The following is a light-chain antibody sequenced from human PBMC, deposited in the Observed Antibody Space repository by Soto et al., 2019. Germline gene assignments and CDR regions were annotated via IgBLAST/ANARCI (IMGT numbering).Light chain of an antibody. CDR3: QVWDSSGDHLGV. J-gene: IGLJ3*02. CDR2: YDR. V-gene: IGLV3-21*01. CDR1: NIGGQS. Sequence: SYVLTQPPSVSVSPGMTATITCGGNNIGGQSVHWYQRKPGQAPVLVMFYDRVRPSGIPDRFSGSNSGNTATLTISRVEAGDEADYYCQVWDSSGDHLGVFGGGTKVTVL.